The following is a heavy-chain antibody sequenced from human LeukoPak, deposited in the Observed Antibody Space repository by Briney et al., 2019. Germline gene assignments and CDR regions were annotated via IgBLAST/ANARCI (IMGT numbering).Heavy chain of an antibody. CDR2: IRQDGSDK. D-gene: IGHD2-15*01. Sequence: GGSLRLSCAASGFPFSSNWMSWVRQAPGKGLEWVANIRQDGSDKYYMDSVKGRFTISRDNAKNSLSLQMNSLRAEDTAVYYCARDRDCGDGGCYPHFDYWGQGVQVTVSS. V-gene: IGHV3-7*01. J-gene: IGHJ4*02. CDR1: GFPFSSNW. CDR3: ARDRDCGDGGCYPHFDY.